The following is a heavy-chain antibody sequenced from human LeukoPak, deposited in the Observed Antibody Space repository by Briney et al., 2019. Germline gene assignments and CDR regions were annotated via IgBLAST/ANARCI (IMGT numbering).Heavy chain of an antibody. CDR3: AREAELDYYDSSGYYNAFDI. Sequence: SETLSLTCAVYGGSFSGYYWGWIRQPPGKGLEWIGEINHSGSTNYNPSLKSRVTISVDTSKNQFSLKLSSVTAADTAVYYCAREAELDYYDSSGYYNAFDIWGQGTMVTVSS. CDR2: INHSGST. J-gene: IGHJ3*02. CDR1: GGSFSGYY. V-gene: IGHV4-34*01. D-gene: IGHD3-22*01.